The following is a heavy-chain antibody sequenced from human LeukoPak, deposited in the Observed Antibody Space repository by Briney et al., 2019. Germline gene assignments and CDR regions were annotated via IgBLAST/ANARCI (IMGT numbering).Heavy chain of an antibody. Sequence: SETLSLTCAVYGGSFSGYYWTWIRQTPGKGLEWIGEIHYSGSATYNPSLKSRVTISVDTSKNQFSLKMNSVTAADTAVYYCARDRVTWQGSGSSFDYWGQGTLVTVSS. CDR3: ARDRVTWQGSGSSFDY. CDR1: GGSFSGYY. J-gene: IGHJ4*02. CDR2: IHYSGSA. V-gene: IGHV4-34*01. D-gene: IGHD3-10*01.